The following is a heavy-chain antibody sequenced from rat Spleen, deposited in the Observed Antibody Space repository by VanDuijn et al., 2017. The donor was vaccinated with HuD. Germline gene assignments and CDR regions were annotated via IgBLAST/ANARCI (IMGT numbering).Heavy chain of an antibody. D-gene: IGHD1-2*01. Sequence: EVQLVESGGGLVQPGRSLKLSCAASGFTFSNYDMAWVRQAPTKGLEWVASISYDGSSTYYRDSVKGRFTISRDNAKSTLYLQMDSLRSEDTATYYCTGHSSYIYDYYVMDAWGQGASVTVSS. CDR3: TGHSSYIYDYYVMDA. CDR1: GFTFSNYD. V-gene: IGHV5-20*01. J-gene: IGHJ4*01. CDR2: ISYDGSST.